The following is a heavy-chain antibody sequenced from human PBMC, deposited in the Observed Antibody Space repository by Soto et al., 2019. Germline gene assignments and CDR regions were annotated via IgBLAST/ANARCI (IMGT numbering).Heavy chain of an antibody. D-gene: IGHD6-19*01. CDR3: ARVLSSGWYGGNNRFAP. CDR2: IYYSGST. CDR1: GGSISSYC. Sequence: SETLSLTCTVSGGSISSYCWSCIRQPPGKGLEWIVYIYYSGSTNYNPSLKSRVTISVDTSKNQFSLKMSSVTAADTAVYYCARVLSSGWYGGNNRFAPWGQGTIVTVSS. V-gene: IGHV4-59*01. J-gene: IGHJ5*02.